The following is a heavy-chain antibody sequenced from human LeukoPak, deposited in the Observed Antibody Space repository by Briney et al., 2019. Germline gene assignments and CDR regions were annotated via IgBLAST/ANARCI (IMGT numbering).Heavy chain of an antibody. J-gene: IGHJ5*02. Sequence: GGSLRLSCAASGFTFSDYYMSWIRQAPGKGLEWVSYISSSSSYTNYADSVKGRFTISRDNAKNSLYLQMNSLRAEDTAVYYCARGPPSYEVVVVAYFDPWGQGTLVTVSS. D-gene: IGHD2-15*01. V-gene: IGHV3-11*05. CDR3: ARGPPSYEVVVVAYFDP. CDR1: GFTFSDYY. CDR2: ISSSSSYT.